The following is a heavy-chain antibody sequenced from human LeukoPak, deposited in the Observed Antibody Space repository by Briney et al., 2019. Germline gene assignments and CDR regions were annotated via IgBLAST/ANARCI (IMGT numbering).Heavy chain of an antibody. CDR3: SGGRSGWSY. CDR2: FDPEDGET. D-gene: IGHD6-19*01. CDR1: GYTLTELS. V-gene: IGHV1-24*01. J-gene: IGHJ4*02. Sequence: GASVKVSCKVSGYTLTELSMHWVRQAPGKGLEWMGGFDPEDGETIYAQKFQGRVTITADESTSTAYMELSSLRSEDTAVYYCSGGRSGWSYWGQGTLVTVSS.